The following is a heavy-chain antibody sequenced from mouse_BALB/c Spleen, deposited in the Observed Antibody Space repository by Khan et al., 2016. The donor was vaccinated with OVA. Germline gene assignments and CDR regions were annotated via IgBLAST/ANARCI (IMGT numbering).Heavy chain of an antibody. CDR3: AREEEYYDSIVDYCAVNY. CDR2: IHPYNDVS. J-gene: IGHJ4*01. Sequence: VQLQQSGPELVKPGASVKMSCKASGYKFTTYVMHWVKQKPGQGLEWIGYIHPYNDVSKYTEKFKGKATLTSDTSSSTAYLELSSLTSEDSAVYYCAREEEYYDSIVDYCAVNYWGQGTSFTVAS. D-gene: IGHD1-1*01. CDR1: GYKFTTYV. V-gene: IGHV1S136*01.